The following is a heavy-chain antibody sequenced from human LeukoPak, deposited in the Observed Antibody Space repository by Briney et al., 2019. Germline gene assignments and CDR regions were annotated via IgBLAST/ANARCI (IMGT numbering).Heavy chain of an antibody. CDR1: GYTFTSYA. D-gene: IGHD6-13*01. CDR3: ARDRDSSSWYYGMDV. V-gene: IGHV1-69*04. CDR2: IIPILGIA. J-gene: IGHJ6*02. Sequence: ASVKVSCKASGYTFTSYAISWVRQAPGQGLEWMGRIIPILGIANYAQKFQGRVTITADKSTSTAYMELSSLRSEDTAVYYCARDRDSSSWYYGMDVWGQGTTVTVSS.